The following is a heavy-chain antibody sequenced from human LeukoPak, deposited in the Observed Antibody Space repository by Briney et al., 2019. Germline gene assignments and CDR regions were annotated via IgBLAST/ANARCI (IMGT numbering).Heavy chain of an antibody. D-gene: IGHD6-19*01. Sequence: GGSLRLSCAASGFTFSSYSMNWVRHAPGKGLEWVSSISSSSSYIYYADSVKGRFTISRDNAKNSLYLQMNSLRAEDTAVYYCARRIAVAAVSEFDYWGQGTLVTVSS. CDR3: ARRIAVAAVSEFDY. J-gene: IGHJ4*02. V-gene: IGHV3-21*01. CDR1: GFTFSSYS. CDR2: ISSSSSYI.